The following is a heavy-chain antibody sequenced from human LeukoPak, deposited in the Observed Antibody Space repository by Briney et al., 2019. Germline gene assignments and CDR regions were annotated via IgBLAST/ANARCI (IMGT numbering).Heavy chain of an antibody. D-gene: IGHD6-19*01. J-gene: IGHJ4*02. CDR3: AREDSSGWYVFDY. CDR1: GYTFTSYY. Sequence: ASVKVSCKASGYTFTSYYMHWVRQAPGQGLKWMGIINPSGGSTNYAQKFQGRVTMTRDTSTSTVYMELSSLRSEDTAVYYGAREDSSGWYVFDYWGQGTLVTVSS. V-gene: IGHV1-46*01. CDR2: INPSGGST.